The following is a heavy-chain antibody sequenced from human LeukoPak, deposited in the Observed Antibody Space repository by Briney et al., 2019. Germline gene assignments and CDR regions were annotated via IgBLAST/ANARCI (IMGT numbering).Heavy chain of an antibody. CDR3: ARAVGYGAGSYGFDI. J-gene: IGHJ3*02. Sequence: GGSLRLSCAASGFTLSSKVMHWVRQAPGTGLVWVSRIIRDGTGTDYADSVRGRFTISRDIATNTLYLQMNSLRAEDTAVYYCARAVGYGAGSYGFDIWGQGTTVTVSS. CDR1: GFTLSSKV. V-gene: IGHV3-74*01. CDR2: IIRDGTGT. D-gene: IGHD3-10*01.